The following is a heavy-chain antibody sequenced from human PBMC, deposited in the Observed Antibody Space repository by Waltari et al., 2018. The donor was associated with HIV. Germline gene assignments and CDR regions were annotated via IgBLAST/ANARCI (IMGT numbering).Heavy chain of an antibody. CDR1: GFTFSSYG. CDR2: IRYDGSNK. V-gene: IGHV3-30*02. CDR3: AKDSYYGSGSYGAFDI. D-gene: IGHD3-10*01. J-gene: IGHJ3*02. Sequence: QVQLVESGGGVVQPGGSLRLSCAASGFTFSSYGMHWARQAQGKGLEWVAFIRYDGSNKYYADSVKGRFTISRDNSKNTLYLQMNSLRAEDTAVYYCAKDSYYGSGSYGAFDIWGQGTMVTVSS.